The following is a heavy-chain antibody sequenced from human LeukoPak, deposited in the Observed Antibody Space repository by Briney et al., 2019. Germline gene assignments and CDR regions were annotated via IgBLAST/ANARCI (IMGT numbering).Heavy chain of an antibody. J-gene: IGHJ3*02. Sequence: GGSLRLSCAASGFTFSSYSMNWVRQSPGKGLEWVSSISSSSSYIYYADSVKGRFTISRDNAKNSLYLQMNSLRAEDTAVYYCARGSSGSDDAFDIWGQGTMVTVSS. D-gene: IGHD6-19*01. CDR2: ISSSSSYI. CDR1: GFTFSSYS. V-gene: IGHV3-21*01. CDR3: ARGSSGSDDAFDI.